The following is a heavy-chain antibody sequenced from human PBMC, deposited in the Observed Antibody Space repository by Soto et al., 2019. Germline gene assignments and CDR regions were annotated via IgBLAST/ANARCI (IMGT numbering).Heavy chain of an antibody. D-gene: IGHD3-3*01. J-gene: IGHJ5*02. V-gene: IGHV4-31*03. Sequence: QVQLQESGPGLVKPSQTLSLTCTVSGGSISSDNYYWSWIRQHPGKGLEWIGYIYYSGSTYYNPSLMSRVTISVDTSKNQFSLKLSSVTAADTAVYYCARWWSGSRQGFDPWGQGTLVTVSS. CDR1: GGSISSDNYY. CDR2: IYYSGST. CDR3: ARWWSGSRQGFDP.